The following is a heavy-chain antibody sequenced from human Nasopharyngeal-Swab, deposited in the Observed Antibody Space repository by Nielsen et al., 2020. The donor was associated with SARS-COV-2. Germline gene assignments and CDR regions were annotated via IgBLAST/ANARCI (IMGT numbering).Heavy chain of an antibody. CDR3: VRELDYFDS. D-gene: IGHD1-1*01. CDR1: GFTVSSNY. Sequence: GESLKISCAASGFTVSSNYMSWVRQAPGKGLEWVAFISGGGDTIFYADSVKGRFTISRDDAKNSLYLQLNTLRVEDTAVYYCVRELDYFDSWGQGTLVTVSS. J-gene: IGHJ4*02. CDR2: ISGGGDTI. V-gene: IGHV3-11*01.